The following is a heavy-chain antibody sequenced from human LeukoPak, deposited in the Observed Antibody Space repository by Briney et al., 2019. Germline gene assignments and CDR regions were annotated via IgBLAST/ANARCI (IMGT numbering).Heavy chain of an antibody. CDR1: GFTFSSYS. D-gene: IGHD2-2*01. CDR3: ARGYCSSTSCYLTDY. J-gene: IGHJ4*02. Sequence: GGSLRLSCAASGFTFSSYSMNWVRQAPGKGLEWVSYISSSSSTIYYADSVKGRFTIPRDNAKNSLYLQMDSLRAEDTAVYYCARGYCSSTSCYLTDYWGQGTLVTVSS. V-gene: IGHV3-48*04. CDR2: ISSSSSTI.